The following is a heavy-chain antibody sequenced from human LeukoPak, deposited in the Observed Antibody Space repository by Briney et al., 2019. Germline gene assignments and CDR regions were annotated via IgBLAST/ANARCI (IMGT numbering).Heavy chain of an antibody. CDR1: GYTLTELS. V-gene: IGHV1-24*01. Sequence: ASVKVSCKVSGYTLTELSMHWVRQAPGKGLEWMGGFDPEDGETIYSQKFQGRVTMTEDTSTDTAYMELSSLRSEDTAVYYCATAHRITIFGVVIAYNWFDPWGQGTLVTVSS. CDR2: FDPEDGET. CDR3: ATAHRITIFGVVIAYNWFDP. D-gene: IGHD3-3*01. J-gene: IGHJ5*02.